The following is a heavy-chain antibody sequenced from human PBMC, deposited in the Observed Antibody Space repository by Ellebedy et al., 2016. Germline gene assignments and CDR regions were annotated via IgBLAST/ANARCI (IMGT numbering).Heavy chain of an antibody. Sequence: GESLKISXKGSGYSFTSYWIGWVRQMPGKGLEWMGIIYPGDSDTRYSPSFQGQVTISADKSISTAYLQWSSLKASDTAMYYCASPSNGLFLYYYGMDVWGQGTTVTVSS. CDR1: GYSFTSYW. J-gene: IGHJ6*02. D-gene: IGHD2-21*01. V-gene: IGHV5-51*01. CDR3: ASPSNGLFLYYYGMDV. CDR2: IYPGDSDT.